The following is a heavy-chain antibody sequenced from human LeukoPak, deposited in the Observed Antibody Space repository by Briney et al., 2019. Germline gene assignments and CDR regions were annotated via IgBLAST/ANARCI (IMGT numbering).Heavy chain of an antibody. J-gene: IGHJ4*02. CDR1: GFTFTSYA. CDR3: AKEGYSSAWYYFFDY. D-gene: IGHD6-19*01. CDR2: MSGGGGTT. Sequence: GGSLRLSCAASGFTFTSYAMGWVRQAPGKGLEWVSGMSGGGGTTYYADSVKGRFTISRDFSKNTLYLQMNSLRVEDTAVYYCAKEGYSSAWYYFFDYWGQGTLVTVSS. V-gene: IGHV3-23*01.